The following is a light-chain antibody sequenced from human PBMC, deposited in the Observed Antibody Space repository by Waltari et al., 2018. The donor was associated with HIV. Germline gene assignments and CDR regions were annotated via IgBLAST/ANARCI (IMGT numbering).Light chain of an antibody. J-gene: IGLJ6*01. Sequence: QSALTQPRPVSGSPGQSVTIPCTGSSSDAGKFDYVSWHQNHPANAPKDMIFEVSKRPSGVPDRFSGSKSGNTASLAISGLQAEDEADYYCGSYDGRHSVVLFGSGTKVTVL. CDR2: EVS. CDR3: GSYDGRHSVVL. CDR1: SSDAGKFDY. V-gene: IGLV2-11*01.